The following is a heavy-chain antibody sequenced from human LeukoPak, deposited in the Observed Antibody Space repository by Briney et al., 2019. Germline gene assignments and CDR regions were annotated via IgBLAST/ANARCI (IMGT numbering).Heavy chain of an antibody. J-gene: IGHJ4*02. Sequence: GASVKVSCKASGGTFSSYAISWVRQAPGQGLEWMGRIIPIFGTANYAQKFQGRVTITTDESTSTAYMELSSLRSEDTAVYYCARGDYGDYYFDYWGQGTLVTVSS. V-gene: IGHV1-69*05. CDR3: ARGDYGDYYFDY. CDR1: GGTFSSYA. CDR2: IIPIFGTA. D-gene: IGHD4-17*01.